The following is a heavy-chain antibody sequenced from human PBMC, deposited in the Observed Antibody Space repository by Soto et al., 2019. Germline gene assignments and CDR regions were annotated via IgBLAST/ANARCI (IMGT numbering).Heavy chain of an antibody. D-gene: IGHD6-19*01. Sequence: SLRLSCAASGFIFSSYSMHWVRQAPGKGLEWVSSISSGGTYIYYADPVKGRFTISRDNAKNSLYLQMNSLRAADTAVYYCARVVAGDYFDYWGQGTLVTVSS. V-gene: IGHV3-21*01. CDR3: ARVVAGDYFDY. J-gene: IGHJ4*02. CDR2: ISSGGTYI. CDR1: GFIFSSYS.